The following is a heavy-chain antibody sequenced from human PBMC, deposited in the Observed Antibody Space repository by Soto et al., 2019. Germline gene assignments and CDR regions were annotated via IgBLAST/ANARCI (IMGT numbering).Heavy chain of an antibody. D-gene: IGHD2-15*01. J-gene: IGHJ5*02. V-gene: IGHV4-59*11. CDR2: VFYNGST. CDR1: GGSMSGHY. CDR3: VRLVAA. Sequence: SETLYLTCTVSGGSMSGHYWSWIRQPPGKGLEYIGHVFYNGSTYYNPSLKSRVTISADTSKSQFSLKLSTVTAADTAVYYCVRLVAAWGPGTLVTVSS.